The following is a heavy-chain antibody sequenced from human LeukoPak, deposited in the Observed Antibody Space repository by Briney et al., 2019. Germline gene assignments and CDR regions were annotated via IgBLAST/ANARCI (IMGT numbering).Heavy chain of an antibody. J-gene: IGHJ4*02. D-gene: IGHD1-26*01. CDR1: GGSISSYY. CDR3: ARLLEEDVGYYFDY. Sequence: SETLSLTCTVSGGSISSYYWSWIRQPAGKGLEWIGRIYTSGSTNYNPSLKSRVTISVDTSKNQFSLKLSSVTAADTAVYYCARLLEEDVGYYFDYWGQGTLVTVSS. CDR2: IYTSGST. V-gene: IGHV4-4*07.